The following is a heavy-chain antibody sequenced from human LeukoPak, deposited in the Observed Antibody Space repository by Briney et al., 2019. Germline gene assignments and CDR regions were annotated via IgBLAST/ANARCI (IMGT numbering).Heavy chain of an antibody. CDR3: ARVGNSGIGWYFDL. CDR1: GGSISSYY. D-gene: IGHD4-23*01. J-gene: IGHJ2*01. CDR2: IYYSGST. Sequence: SETLSLTCTVSGGSISSYYWSWIRQPPGKGLEWIGYIYYSGSTNYNPSLKSRVTISVDTSKNQFSLKLSSVTAADTAVYYCARVGNSGIGWYFDLWGRGTLVTVSS. V-gene: IGHV4-59*08.